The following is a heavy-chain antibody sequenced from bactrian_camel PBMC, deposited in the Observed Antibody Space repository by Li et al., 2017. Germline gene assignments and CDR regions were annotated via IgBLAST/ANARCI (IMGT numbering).Heavy chain of an antibody. CDR1: GDTIGRYC. CDR3: AASFRFGKPWLTDPQPNAGW. V-gene: IGHV3S55*01. J-gene: IGHJ4*01. CDR2: IESDGST. D-gene: IGHD1*01. Sequence: VQLVESGGGSVQVGGSLRLSCVASGDTIGRYCMGWFRQIPDKEREGVAGIESDGSTSYADSVKGRFTISKDSARNTLFLQMNSLKPEDTATYYCAASFRFGKPWLTDPQPNAGWWGQGTQVTVS.